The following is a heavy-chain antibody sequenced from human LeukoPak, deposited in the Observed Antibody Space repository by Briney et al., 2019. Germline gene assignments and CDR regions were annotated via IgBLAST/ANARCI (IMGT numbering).Heavy chain of an antibody. Sequence: GGSLRLSCAASGFTFSDFWMHWVRQAPGKGPVWVSRIRPDGTDASYADSVKGRFTISRDNARNTLFLQISSLRDEDAAVYYCARDMWGTFDYWGQGTLVTVSS. D-gene: IGHD7-27*01. J-gene: IGHJ4*02. CDR2: IRPDGTDA. CDR3: ARDMWGTFDY. CDR1: GFTFSDFW. V-gene: IGHV3-74*01.